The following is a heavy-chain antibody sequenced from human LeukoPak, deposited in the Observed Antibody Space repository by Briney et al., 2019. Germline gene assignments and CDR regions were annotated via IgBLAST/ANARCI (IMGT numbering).Heavy chain of an antibody. CDR3: ARDETFWNYALDY. D-gene: IGHD1-7*01. CDR1: GFTFSGFW. V-gene: IGHV3-7*01. J-gene: IGHJ4*02. Sequence: PGGSLRLSCAVSGFTFSGFWMSWSRQAPGKGLEWVASINSDGSEGYYADVVKGRFTISRDNAKNSLYLQINSLRAEDTAVYYCARDETFWNYALDYWGQGTLVTVSS. CDR2: INSDGSEG.